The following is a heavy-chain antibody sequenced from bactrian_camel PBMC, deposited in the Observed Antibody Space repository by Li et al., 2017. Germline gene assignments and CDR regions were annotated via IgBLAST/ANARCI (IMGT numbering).Heavy chain of an antibody. CDR1: GFVFGLYD. J-gene: IGHJ4*01. CDR3: VAVVAYTLTDDMPH. CDR2: ISTAGNTT. Sequence: VQLVESGGGSVQPGGSLRLSCAASGFVFGLYDMQWVRQAPGKGLELVSRISTAGNTTYYTDSVKGRFTISRDNAKNTVYLSMISLKPEDAAVYYCVAVVAYTLTDDMPHWGQGTQVTVS. D-gene: IGHD1*01. V-gene: IGHV3S40*01.